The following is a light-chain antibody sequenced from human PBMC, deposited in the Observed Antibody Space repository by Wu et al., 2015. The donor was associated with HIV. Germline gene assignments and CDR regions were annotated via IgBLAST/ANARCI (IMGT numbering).Light chain of an antibody. J-gene: IGKJ4*01. Sequence: EVVLTQSPGHPVCVSRGKSHPLLQGQSRCRFISLVPEKGGQAPRLLIYEASTRATGIPARFSGSGSGTEFTLTISILQSEDFAVYYCQQYNKWPLTFGGGTKVEIK. CDR2: EAS. V-gene: IGKV3-15*01. CDR3: QQYNKWPLT. CDR1: RCRF.